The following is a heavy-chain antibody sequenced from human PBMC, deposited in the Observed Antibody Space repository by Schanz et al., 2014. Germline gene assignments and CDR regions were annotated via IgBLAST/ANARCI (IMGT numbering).Heavy chain of an antibody. Sequence: QGQLVQSGAEVKKPGASVKVSCKASGYTFTSYGITWVRQAPGQGPELMGWINAHTGNTQYAQKFQGRVNMTRDTVTTTVHLELTRLRTDDTAIYYCARVHIATYHYNSPGAFDICGQGTRVTVSS. J-gene: IGHJ3*02. D-gene: IGHD3-10*01. V-gene: IGHV1-18*01. CDR1: GYTFTSYG. CDR3: ARVHIATYHYNSPGAFDI. CDR2: INAHTGNT.